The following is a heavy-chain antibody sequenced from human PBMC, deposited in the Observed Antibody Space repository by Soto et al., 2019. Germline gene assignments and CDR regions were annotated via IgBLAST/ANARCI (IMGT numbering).Heavy chain of an antibody. CDR1: GGSFSGYY. Sequence: QVQLQQWGAGPLRPLETLSLTCGAAGGSFSGYYWAWIRQSPGKGLEWIGEINDRGSINYNPSLKSRFRSSVDPSKNHYSLNLRSVTAADTAVYYCARESHDILTGPPWVWYFDLWGRGTLVTVSS. CDR3: ARESHDILTGPPWVWYFDL. CDR2: INDRGSI. D-gene: IGHD3-9*01. J-gene: IGHJ2*01. V-gene: IGHV4-34*01.